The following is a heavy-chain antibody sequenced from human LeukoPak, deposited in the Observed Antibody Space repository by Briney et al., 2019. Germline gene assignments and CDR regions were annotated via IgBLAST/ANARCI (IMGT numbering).Heavy chain of an antibody. D-gene: IGHD6-13*01. J-gene: IGHJ4*02. Sequence: GGSLRLSCAASGFTFSSYSMNWVRQAPGKGLEWVSSISSSSSYIYYADSVKGRFTISRDNAKNSLYLQMNSLRAEDTAVYYCARDRASAAGSPVDYWGQGTLVTVSS. CDR1: GFTFSSYS. V-gene: IGHV3-21*01. CDR3: ARDRASAAGSPVDY. CDR2: ISSSSSYI.